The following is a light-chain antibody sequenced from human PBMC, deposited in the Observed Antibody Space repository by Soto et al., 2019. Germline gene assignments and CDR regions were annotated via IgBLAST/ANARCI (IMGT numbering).Light chain of an antibody. Sequence: QSVLTQPASVSGSPGQSITISCTGNSSDVGSYNLVSWYQQHPGKAPKLMIYEGSKRPSGVSNRFSGSKSGNTASLTISGLQAEDEADYYCCSYAGSSTFFGTGTKVTVL. CDR3: CSYAGSSTF. CDR2: EGS. V-gene: IGLV2-23*03. CDR1: SSDVGSYNL. J-gene: IGLJ1*01.